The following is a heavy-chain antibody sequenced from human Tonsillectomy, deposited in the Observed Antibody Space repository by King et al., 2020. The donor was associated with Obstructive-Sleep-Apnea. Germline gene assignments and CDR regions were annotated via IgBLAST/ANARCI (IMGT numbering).Heavy chain of an antibody. V-gene: IGHV4-39*01. CDR2: MYYSGST. D-gene: IGHD5-18*01. J-gene: IGHJ6*02. CDR3: ARQYSIAWTPAHYFSYGMAV. CDR1: GGSISSNSYY. Sequence: QLQESGPGLVKPSETLSLTRTVSGGSISSNSYYWGWIRQPPGKGLEWIGSMYYSGSTYYNPSLMSRVTISVDTSKNQFSLKVTSVTAADTAVYYCARQYSIAWTPAHYFSYGMAVWGQGTTVTVSS.